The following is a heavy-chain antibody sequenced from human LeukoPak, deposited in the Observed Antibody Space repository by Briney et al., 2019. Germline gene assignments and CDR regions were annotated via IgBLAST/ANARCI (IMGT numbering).Heavy chain of an antibody. D-gene: IGHD5-18*01. J-gene: IGHJ4*02. CDR3: ARADSRGYSLDY. CDR2: IGTAGDT. V-gene: IGHV3-13*01. Sequence: PGGSLRLSCAASGFTFSSYDMHWVRQATGKGLEWVSGIGTAGDTYSPGSVKGRFTISRENAKNFLYLQMNSLRAGDTAVYYCARADSRGYSLDYWGQGTLVTVSS. CDR1: GFTFSSYD.